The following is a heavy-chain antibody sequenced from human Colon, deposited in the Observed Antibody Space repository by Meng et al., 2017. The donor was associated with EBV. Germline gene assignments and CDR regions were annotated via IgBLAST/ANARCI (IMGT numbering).Heavy chain of an antibody. D-gene: IGHD6-19*01. CDR1: GGSISSGGYS. CDR2: IYYSGSA. J-gene: IGHJ4*02. CDR3: ARVGQWLPIDY. Sequence: QLQLQESGSGLVKPSETLSLTCAVSGGSISSGGYSWHWIRQPPGKGLQWIGYIYYSGSAFYNPSLKSRVTLSVDRSKNQFSLNLSSVTAADTAVYYCARVGQWLPIDYGGQGTLVTVSS. V-gene: IGHV4-30-2*01.